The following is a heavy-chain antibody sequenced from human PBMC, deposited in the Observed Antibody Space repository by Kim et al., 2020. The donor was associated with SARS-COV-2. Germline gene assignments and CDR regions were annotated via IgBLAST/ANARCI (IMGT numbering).Heavy chain of an antibody. CDR3: ARDPSTFGGPLDAFDI. V-gene: IGHV4-59*01. D-gene: IGHD3-16*01. J-gene: IGHJ3*02. Sequence: SLKRRVTISLDTSKNQFSLKLSSVTAADTAVYYCARDPSTFGGPLDAFDIWGQGTMVTVSS.